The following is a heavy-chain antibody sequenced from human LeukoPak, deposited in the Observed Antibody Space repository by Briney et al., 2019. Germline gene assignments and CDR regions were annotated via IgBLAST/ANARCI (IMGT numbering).Heavy chain of an antibody. Sequence: ASVKVSCKASGGAFSSYAISWVRQAPGQGLEWMGGIIPIFGTANYAQKFQGRVTITTDESTSTAYMELSSLRSEDTAVYYCARSNGYQLRAFDIWGQGTMVTVSS. J-gene: IGHJ3*02. CDR2: IIPIFGTA. CDR3: ARSNGYQLRAFDI. D-gene: IGHD2-2*01. CDR1: GGAFSSYA. V-gene: IGHV1-69*05.